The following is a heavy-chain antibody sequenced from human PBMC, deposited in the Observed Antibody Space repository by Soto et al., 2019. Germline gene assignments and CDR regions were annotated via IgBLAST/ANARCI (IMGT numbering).Heavy chain of an antibody. CDR1: GFTFSSYW. CDR3: ARGLRGGYGMDV. CDR2: IRYDGRIT. D-gene: IGHD3-16*01. J-gene: IGHJ6*02. Sequence: EVQLVESGGGLVQPGGSLRLSCAASGFTFSSYWMHWVRQAPGKGLVWVSRIRYDGRITNYADSVKGRSTISRDDAKNTVYLQRNSLRAEETAVYYCARGLRGGYGMDVWGQGTTVTVSS. V-gene: IGHV3-74*01.